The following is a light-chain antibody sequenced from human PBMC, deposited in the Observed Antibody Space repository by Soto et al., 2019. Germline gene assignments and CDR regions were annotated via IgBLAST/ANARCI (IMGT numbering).Light chain of an antibody. CDR2: GSS. CDR3: QQYDISPRT. CDR1: QSLNSFY. J-gene: IGKJ1*01. V-gene: IGKV3-20*01. Sequence: EIVLTQSPGTLSLSPGERATLSCRASQSLNSFYLAWYQQKPGQAPRLLIYGSSNRATGIPDRFSGSGSGTDFTRTISRLDTEDFAVYYCQQYDISPRTFGQGTKVEVK.